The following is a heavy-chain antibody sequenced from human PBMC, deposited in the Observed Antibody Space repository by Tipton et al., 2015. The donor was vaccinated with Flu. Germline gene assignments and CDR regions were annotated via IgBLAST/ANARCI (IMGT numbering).Heavy chain of an antibody. Sequence: LRLSCTVSGGSIGSSSYYWGWIRQPPGKGLEWIGSIYYSGSTYYNPSLKSRVTISVDTSKNQFSLKLSSVTAADTAVYYCASLTIAVAGDDAFDIWGQGTMVTVSS. CDR3: ASLTIAVAGDDAFDI. CDR2: IYYSGST. V-gene: IGHV4-39*07. D-gene: IGHD6-19*01. J-gene: IGHJ3*02. CDR1: GGSIGSSSYY.